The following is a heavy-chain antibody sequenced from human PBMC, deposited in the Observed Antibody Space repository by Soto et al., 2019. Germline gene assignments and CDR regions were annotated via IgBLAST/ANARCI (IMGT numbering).Heavy chain of an antibody. J-gene: IGHJ4*02. Sequence: QVQLVESGGGVVQPGRSLRLSCAASGFTFSSYGMHWVRQAPGKGLEWVAVIWYDGSNKYYADSVKGRFTISRDNSKNPLYLQMNSLRAEDTAVYYCARDGSGSFDYWGQGTLVTVSS. D-gene: IGHD3-10*01. CDR1: GFTFSSYG. CDR3: ARDGSGSFDY. CDR2: IWYDGSNK. V-gene: IGHV3-33*01.